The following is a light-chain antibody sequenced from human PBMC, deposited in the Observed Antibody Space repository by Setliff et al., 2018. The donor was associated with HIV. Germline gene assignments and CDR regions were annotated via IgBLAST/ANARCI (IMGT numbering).Light chain of an antibody. CDR1: SGDVGRYNL. Sequence: QPALAQPASVSGSPGQSITISCTGTSGDVGRYNLVSWYQQQPGKPPKLMIYQASKRPSGVSNRFSGSKSGNTASLTISGLQAEDEADYYCCSNTGSNTYVFGTGTKGTVL. CDR2: QAS. CDR3: CSNTGSNTYV. J-gene: IGLJ1*01. V-gene: IGLV2-23*01.